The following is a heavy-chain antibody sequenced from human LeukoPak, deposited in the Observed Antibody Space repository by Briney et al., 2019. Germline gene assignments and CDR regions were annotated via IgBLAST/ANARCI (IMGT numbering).Heavy chain of an antibody. CDR3: ARDLGGGSYFRWFDP. V-gene: IGHV4-39*07. D-gene: IGHD1-26*01. J-gene: IGHJ5*02. CDR2: INYSGNT. CDR1: GGSIGSGNFY. Sequence: PSETLSLTCTVSGGSIGSGNFYWGWIRQPPGKGLDWIGSINYSGNTYYNPSLKSRVALSVDSSNNQFSLRLISVTAADTAVYYCARDLGGGSYFRWFDPWGQGTLVTVSS.